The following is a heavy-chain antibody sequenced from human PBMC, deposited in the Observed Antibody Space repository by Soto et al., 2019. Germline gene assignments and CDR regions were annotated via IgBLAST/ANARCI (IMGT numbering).Heavy chain of an antibody. J-gene: IGHJ2*01. CDR3: ARSVVVVAATWASLGHWYFDL. CDR1: GYTFTSYG. V-gene: IGHV1-18*01. D-gene: IGHD2-15*01. CDR2: ISAYNGNT. Sequence: ASVRVSCKASGYTFTSYGISWVRQAPGQGLEWMGWISAYNGNTNDAQKLQGRVTMTTDTSTSTAYMELRSLRSDDTAVYYCARSVVVVAATWASLGHWYFDLWGRGTLVTVS.